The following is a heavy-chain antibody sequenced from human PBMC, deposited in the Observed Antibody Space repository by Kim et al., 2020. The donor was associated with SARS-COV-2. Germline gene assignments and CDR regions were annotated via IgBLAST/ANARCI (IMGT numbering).Heavy chain of an antibody. Sequence: GGSLRLSCAASGFTFSSYAMSWVRQAPGKGLEWVSAISGSGGSTYYADSVKGRFTISRDNSKNTLYLQMNSLRAEDTAVYYCAKDLRRPLRYYDIFHRPSDYWGQGTLVTVSS. D-gene: IGHD3-9*01. CDR3: AKDLRRPLRYYDIFHRPSDY. J-gene: IGHJ4*02. CDR1: GFTFSSYA. V-gene: IGHV3-23*01. CDR2: ISGSGGST.